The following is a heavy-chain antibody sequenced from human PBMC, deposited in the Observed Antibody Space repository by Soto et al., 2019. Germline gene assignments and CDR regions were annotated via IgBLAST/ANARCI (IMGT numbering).Heavy chain of an antibody. V-gene: IGHV4-31*03. D-gene: IGHD3-10*01. J-gene: IGHJ4*02. CDR2: IYYSGST. Sequence: QVQLQESGPGLVKPSQTLSLICTVSGGSISSGGYYWSWIRQHPGKGLEWIGYIYYSGSTYYNPSLKSRVTISVDTSKNQFSLKLSSVTAADTAVYYCARGGRGFGLYYFDYWGQGTLVTVSS. CDR3: ARGGRGFGLYYFDY. CDR1: GGSISSGGYY.